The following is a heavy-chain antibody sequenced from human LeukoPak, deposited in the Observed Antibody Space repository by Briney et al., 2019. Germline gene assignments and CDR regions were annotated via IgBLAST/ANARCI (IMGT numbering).Heavy chain of an antibody. CDR3: AGAASRPWISFDP. J-gene: IGHJ5*02. CDR2: ISYDGSNK. Sequence: QPGGSLRLSCAASGFTFSSYAMSWVRQAPGKGLEWVAVISYDGSNKYYADSVKGRFTISRDNSKNTLYLQMNSLRAEDTAVYYCAGAASRPWISFDPWGQGTLVTVSS. V-gene: IGHV3-30*04. CDR1: GFTFSSYA. D-gene: IGHD5-12*01.